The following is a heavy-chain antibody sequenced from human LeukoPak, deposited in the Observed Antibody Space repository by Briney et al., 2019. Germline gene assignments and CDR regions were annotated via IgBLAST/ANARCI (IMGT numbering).Heavy chain of an antibody. Sequence: GGSLRLSCAASGFTFTNYGMQWVRQAPGKGLEWVAVISYDGSNKYYADSVKGRFTISRDNSKNTLYLQMNSLRAEDTAVYYCARDRTGFDYWGQGTLVTVSS. CDR2: ISYDGSNK. D-gene: IGHD7-27*01. CDR3: ARDRTGFDY. CDR1: GFTFTNYG. J-gene: IGHJ4*02. V-gene: IGHV3-30*03.